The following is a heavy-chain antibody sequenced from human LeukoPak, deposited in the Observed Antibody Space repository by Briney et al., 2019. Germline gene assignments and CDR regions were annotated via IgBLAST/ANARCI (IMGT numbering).Heavy chain of an antibody. CDR1: GGTFISYA. CDR3: ARMLQQLVLPGDYYYGMDV. CDR2: IIPIFGIA. D-gene: IGHD6-13*01. Sequence: GASVKVSCKASGGTFISYAISWVRQAPGQGLEWMGGIIPIFGIANYAQKFQGRVTITADKSTSTAYMELSSLRSEDTAVYHCARMLQQLVLPGDYYYGMDVWGQGTTVTVSS. V-gene: IGHV1-69*10. J-gene: IGHJ6*02.